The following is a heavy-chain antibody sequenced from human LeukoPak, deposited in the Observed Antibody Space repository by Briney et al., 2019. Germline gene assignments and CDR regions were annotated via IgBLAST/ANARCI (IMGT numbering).Heavy chain of an antibody. V-gene: IGHV4-59*01. CDR1: GGSISSYY. CDR3: ARNIAGYPWMDV. Sequence: SETLSPTCTVSGGSISSYYWSWIRQPPGKGLEWIGYIYYSGSTNYNPSLKSRVTISVDTSKNQFSLKLSSVTAADTAVYYCARNIAGYPWMDVWGQGTTVTVSS. J-gene: IGHJ6*02. CDR2: IYYSGST. D-gene: IGHD6-13*01.